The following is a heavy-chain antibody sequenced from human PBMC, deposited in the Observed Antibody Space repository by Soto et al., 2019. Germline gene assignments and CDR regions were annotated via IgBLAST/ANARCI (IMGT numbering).Heavy chain of an antibody. D-gene: IGHD5-18*01. J-gene: IGHJ6*02. CDR2: IIPIFGTA. V-gene: IGHV1-69*13. Sequence: SVKVSCKASGGTFSSYAISWVRQAPGQGLEWMGGIIPIFGTANYAQKFQGRVTITADESTSTAYMELSSLRSEDTAVYYCARTLVDNAMDHYYGMDVWGQGTTVTVSS. CDR3: ARTLVDNAMDHYYGMDV. CDR1: GGTFSSYA.